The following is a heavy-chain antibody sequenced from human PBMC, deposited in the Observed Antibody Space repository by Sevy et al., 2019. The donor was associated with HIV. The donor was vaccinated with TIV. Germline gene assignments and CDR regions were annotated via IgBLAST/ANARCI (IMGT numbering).Heavy chain of an antibody. CDR2: ISSSSYI. Sequence: GGSLRLSCAASGFTFSSYSMNWVRQAPGKGLEWVSSISSSSYIYYADSVKGRFTISRDNAKNSLYLQMNSLRAEDTAVYYCARDEVRGYEYYFDYWGQGTLVTVSS. V-gene: IGHV3-21*01. CDR1: GFTFSSYS. CDR3: ARDEVRGYEYYFDY. D-gene: IGHD3-10*01. J-gene: IGHJ4*02.